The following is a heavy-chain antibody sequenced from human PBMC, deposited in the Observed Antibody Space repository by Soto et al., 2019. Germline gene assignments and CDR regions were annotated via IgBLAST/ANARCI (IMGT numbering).Heavy chain of an antibody. J-gene: IGHJ3*02. CDR3: ARQYYYDSSGYYYGDAFDI. D-gene: IGHD3-22*01. CDR1: GYSFTSYW. Sequence: GESLKISCKGSGYSFTSYWIGWVRQMPGKGLEWMGIIYPGDSDTRYSPSFQGQVTISADKSISTAYLQWSSLKASDTAMYYCARQYYYDSSGYYYGDAFDIWGQGTMVTVSS. CDR2: IYPGDSDT. V-gene: IGHV5-51*01.